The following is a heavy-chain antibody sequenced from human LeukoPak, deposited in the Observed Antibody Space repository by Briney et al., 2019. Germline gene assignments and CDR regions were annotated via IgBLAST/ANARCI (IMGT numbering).Heavy chain of an antibody. D-gene: IGHD1-26*01. V-gene: IGHV3-23*01. CDR2: ISGSGGST. J-gene: IGHJ4*02. CDR3: AKIVGASFGY. CDR1: GFTFSSYA. Sequence: GGSLRLSCAASGFTFSSYAMSWVRQAPGKGLEWVSAISGSGGSTYYADSVKGRFTISRDNSKYTLYLQMSSLRAEDTAVYYCAKIVGASFGYWGQGTLVTVSS.